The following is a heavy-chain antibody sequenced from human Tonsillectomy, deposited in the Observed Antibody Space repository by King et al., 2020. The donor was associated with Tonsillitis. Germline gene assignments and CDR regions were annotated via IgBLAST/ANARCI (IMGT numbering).Heavy chain of an antibody. CDR1: GGSFSGYY. CDR3: AARGDRGDRFRFGY. D-gene: IGHD3-10*01. CDR2: INHSGST. V-gene: IGHV4-34*01. J-gene: IGHJ4*02. Sequence: VQLQQWGAGLLKPSETLSLTCAVYGGSFSGYYWSWIRQPPGKGLEWIGEINHSGSTNYNPSLKIRVTISVDTSKNQFSLKLSSVTAADTAVYYCAARGDRGDRFRFGYWGQGTLVTVSS.